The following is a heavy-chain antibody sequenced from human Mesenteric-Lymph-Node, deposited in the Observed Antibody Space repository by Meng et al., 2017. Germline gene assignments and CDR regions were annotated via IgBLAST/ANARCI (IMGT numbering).Heavy chain of an antibody. CDR1: GYTFTSYA. CDR3: ARVEGGYSYGPFDY. V-gene: IGHV1-3*01. D-gene: IGHD5-18*01. CDR2: INAGNGNT. J-gene: IGHJ4*02. Sequence: ASVKVSCKASGYTFTSYAMHWVRQAPGQRVEGMGWINAGNGNTKYSQKFQGRVTITRDTSASTAYMELSSLRSEDTAVYYCARVEGGYSYGPFDYWGQGTLVTVSS.